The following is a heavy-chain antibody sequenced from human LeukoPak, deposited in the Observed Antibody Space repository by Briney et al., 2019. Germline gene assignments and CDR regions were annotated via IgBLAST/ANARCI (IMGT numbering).Heavy chain of an antibody. V-gene: IGHV4-31*03. CDR2: INYSGST. J-gene: IGHJ6*02. CDR1: GGSISSGGNY. Sequence: SETLSLTCTVSGGSISSGGNYWSWIRQNPGKGLEWIGYINYSGSTYYNPSLKSRVTISVDTSKNQFSLKPSSVTAADTAVYYCARNELISSNYYYYGMDVWGQGTTVTVS. CDR3: ARNELISSNYYYYGMDV.